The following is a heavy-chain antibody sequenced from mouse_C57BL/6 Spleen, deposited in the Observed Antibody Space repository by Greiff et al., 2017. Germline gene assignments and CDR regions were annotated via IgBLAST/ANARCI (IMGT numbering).Heavy chain of an antibody. V-gene: IGHV1-4*01. CDR1: GYTFTSYT. J-gene: IGHJ2*01. CDR2: INPSSGYT. Sequence: VKLMESGAELARPGASVKMSCKASGYTFTSYTMHWVKQRPGQGLEWIGYINPSSGYTKYNQKFKDKATLTADKSSSTAYMQLSSLTSEDSAVYYCARRDGRGYFDYWGQGTTLTVSS. CDR3: ARRDGRGYFDY. D-gene: IGHD2-3*01.